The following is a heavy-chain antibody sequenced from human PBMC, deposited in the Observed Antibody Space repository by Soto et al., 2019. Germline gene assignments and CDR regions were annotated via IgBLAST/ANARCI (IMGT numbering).Heavy chain of an antibody. V-gene: IGHV3-7*03. CDR2: IKQDGSEK. D-gene: IGHD5-12*01. Sequence: LRLSCAASGFTFSSYLMSWVRQAPGKGLEWVANIKQDGSEKYYVDSVKGRFTVSRDNAKNSLYLQMNSLRAEDTAVYYCARVNSGYDFHPFDYWGQGTLVTVSS. CDR1: GFTFSSYL. J-gene: IGHJ4*02. CDR3: ARVNSGYDFHPFDY.